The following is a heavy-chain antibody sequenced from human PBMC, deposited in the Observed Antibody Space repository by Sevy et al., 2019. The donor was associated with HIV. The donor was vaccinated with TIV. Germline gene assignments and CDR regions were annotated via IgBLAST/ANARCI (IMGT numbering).Heavy chain of an antibody. D-gene: IGHD3-3*01. Sequence: SETLSLTCTVSGGSISSYYWSWIRQPPGKGLEWIGYISYSGSTNYNPSLKSRVTISIDTSKNQFSLKLSSMTAADTAVYYCARKGVSAYDDTLDPWGQGTLVTVSS. CDR3: ARKGVSAYDDTLDP. J-gene: IGHJ5*02. CDR1: GGSISSYY. V-gene: IGHV4-59*08. CDR2: ISYSGST.